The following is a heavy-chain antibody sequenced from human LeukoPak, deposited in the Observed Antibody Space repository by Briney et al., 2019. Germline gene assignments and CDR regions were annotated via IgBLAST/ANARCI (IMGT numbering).Heavy chain of an antibody. CDR1: GGSISSSNYY. J-gene: IGHJ4*02. D-gene: IGHD3-22*01. CDR3: ARHVDSSTYYYFGS. Sequence: SETLSLTCTVSGGSISSSNYYWGWIRQPPGKGLEWIGIIFYSGSTYYSPSLKCRVTISVDTSKSQFSLKLSSATAADTAVYYCARHVDSSTYYYFGSWGQGTLVTVSS. V-gene: IGHV4-39*01. CDR2: IFYSGST.